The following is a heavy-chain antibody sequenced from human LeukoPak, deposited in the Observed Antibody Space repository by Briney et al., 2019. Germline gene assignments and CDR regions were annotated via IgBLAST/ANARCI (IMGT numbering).Heavy chain of an antibody. CDR1: GGSFSGYY. V-gene: IGHV4-34*01. D-gene: IGHD2-2*02. J-gene: IGHJ6*02. CDR2: INHSGST. CDR3: ARACSSTSCYRFYYYGMDV. Sequence: SETLSLTCAVYGGSFSGYYWSWIRQPPGKGLEWIGEINHSGSTNYNPSLKSRVTISVDTSKNQFSPKLSSVTAADTAVYYCARACSSTSCYRFYYYGMDVWGQGTTVTVSS.